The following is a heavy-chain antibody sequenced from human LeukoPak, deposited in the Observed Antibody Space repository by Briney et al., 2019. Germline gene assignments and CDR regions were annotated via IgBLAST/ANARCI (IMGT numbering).Heavy chain of an antibody. CDR2: ISGSGGST. Sequence: GGSLRLSCAASGFTFSSYAMSWVRQAPGKGLEWVSAISGSGGSTYYADSVKGRFTISRDNTKNSLYVQMNSLRAEDTAVYYCARVEDYDILTGFDYWGQGILVTVSS. CDR1: GFTFSSYA. D-gene: IGHD3-9*01. V-gene: IGHV3-23*01. J-gene: IGHJ4*02. CDR3: ARVEDYDILTGFDY.